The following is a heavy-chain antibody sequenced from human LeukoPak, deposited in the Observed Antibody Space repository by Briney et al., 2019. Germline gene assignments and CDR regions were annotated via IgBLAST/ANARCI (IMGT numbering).Heavy chain of an antibody. D-gene: IGHD6-19*01. CDR3: ARTYSSGWLFLHF. Sequence: PSETLSLTCTVSGGSISSYYWSWIRQPAGKGLEWIGRIYTSGSTNYNPSLKSRVTMAVETSKNQFPLKLRPVTAADTAVFYCARTYSSGWLFLHFWGRGTLDSVSS. CDR1: GGSISSYY. V-gene: IGHV4-4*07. J-gene: IGHJ4*02. CDR2: IYTSGST.